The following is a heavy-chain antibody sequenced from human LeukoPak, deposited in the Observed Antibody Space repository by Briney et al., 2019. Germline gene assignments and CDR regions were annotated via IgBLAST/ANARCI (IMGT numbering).Heavy chain of an antibody. CDR2: INHSGST. D-gene: IGHD3-16*01. Sequence: SETLSLTCAVYGGSFSGYYWSWIRQPPGKGLEWIGEINHSGSTNYNPSLKSRVTISVDTSKNQFSLKLSSVTAADTAVYYCATGRKWGSRAFDIWGQGTMVTVSS. V-gene: IGHV4-34*01. CDR3: ATGRKWGSRAFDI. CDR1: GGSFSGYY. J-gene: IGHJ3*02.